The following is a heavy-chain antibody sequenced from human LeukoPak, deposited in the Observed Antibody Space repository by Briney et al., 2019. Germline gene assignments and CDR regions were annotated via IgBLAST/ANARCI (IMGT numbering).Heavy chain of an antibody. CDR2: IFYSGST. Sequence: PSETLSLTCTVSGGSIISADHYWSWIRQPPGKGLEWIGYIFYSGSTYYNPSLKSRLTILVDTSKNQFSLKLSSVTAADTAVYYCARGYYDVLTNYPKDFDQWGQGTLVTVCS. CDR1: GGSIISADHY. V-gene: IGHV4-30-4*01. D-gene: IGHD3-9*01. J-gene: IGHJ4*02. CDR3: ARGYYDVLTNYPKDFDQ.